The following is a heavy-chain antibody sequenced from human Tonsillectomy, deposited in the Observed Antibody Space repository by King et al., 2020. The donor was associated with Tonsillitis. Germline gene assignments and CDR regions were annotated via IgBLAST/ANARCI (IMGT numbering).Heavy chain of an antibody. CDR2: IISSSSYI. Sequence: QLVQSGGGLVKPGGSLRLSCAASGFTFSSYSMNWVRQAPGKGLEWVSSIISSSSYIYYADSVKGRFTISRDNAKNSLYLQMNSLRAEDTAVYYCARDDSSSWIDYWGQGTLVTVSS. J-gene: IGHJ4*02. V-gene: IGHV3-21*01. D-gene: IGHD6-13*01. CDR1: GFTFSSYS. CDR3: ARDDSSSWIDY.